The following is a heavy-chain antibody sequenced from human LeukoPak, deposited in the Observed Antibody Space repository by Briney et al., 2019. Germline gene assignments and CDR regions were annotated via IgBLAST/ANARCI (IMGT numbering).Heavy chain of an antibody. Sequence: ASVKVSCKASGYTFTGYYMHWVRQAPGQGLEWMGWINPNSGGTNYAQKFQGRVTMTRDTSISTAYMELSRLRSDDTAVYYCVRAGQMGATDFDYWGQGTLVSVSS. CDR3: VRAGQMGATDFDY. V-gene: IGHV1-2*02. CDR1: GYTFTGYY. J-gene: IGHJ4*02. CDR2: INPNSGGT. D-gene: IGHD1-26*01.